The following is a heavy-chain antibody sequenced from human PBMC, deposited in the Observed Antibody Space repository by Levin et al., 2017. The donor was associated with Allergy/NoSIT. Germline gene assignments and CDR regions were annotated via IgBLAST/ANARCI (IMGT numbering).Heavy chain of an antibody. CDR2: IHYRGNT. CDR3: ARDDRDGYED. CDR1: GGSITSDY. V-gene: IGHV4-59*01. D-gene: IGHD5-24*01. J-gene: IGHJ4*02. Sequence: SQTLSLTCSVSGGSITSDYWSWIRQSPGKRLEWIGYIHYRGNTNYNPSLKSRVTISSDTSKNQFSLRLTSVTPADTAVYYCARDDRDGYEDWGQGTLVSVAS.